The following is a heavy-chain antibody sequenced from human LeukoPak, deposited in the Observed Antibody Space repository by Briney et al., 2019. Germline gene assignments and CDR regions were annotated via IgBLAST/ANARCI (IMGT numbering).Heavy chain of an antibody. CDR2: INCGDGYT. Sequence: GSSVKVSCKASGGTFSSYAISWVRQAPGQGLEWMGIINCGDGYTNYAQKFQGRVSVTADTSTSTLYMELSRLTTEDTAIYYCARDRGGSYSIDYWGQGTLITVSS. D-gene: IGHD1-26*01. CDR1: GGTFSSYA. V-gene: IGHV1-69*04. CDR3: ARDRGGSYSIDY. J-gene: IGHJ4*02.